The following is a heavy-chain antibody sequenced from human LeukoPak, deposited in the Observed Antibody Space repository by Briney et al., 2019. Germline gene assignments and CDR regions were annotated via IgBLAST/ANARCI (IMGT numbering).Heavy chain of an antibody. V-gene: IGHV4-59*01. CDR2: IYYGGST. D-gene: IGHD6-13*01. CDR3: ASHRDRIAAAGELDY. CDR1: GGSISGYY. Sequence: SETLSLTSNVPGGSISGYYWSWIRQPPGKGLEWIGYIYYGGSTNYNPSLKSRVTISIDTSKNQFSLNLSSVTAADTAVYYCASHRDRIAAAGELDYWGQGTLVTVSS. J-gene: IGHJ4*02.